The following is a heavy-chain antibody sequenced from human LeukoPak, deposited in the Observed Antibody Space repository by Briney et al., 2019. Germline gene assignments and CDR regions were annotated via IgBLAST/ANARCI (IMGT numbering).Heavy chain of an antibody. V-gene: IGHV3-9*01. CDR3: AKDRNDQRLYYFDY. CDR2: ISWNSGSI. D-gene: IGHD1-1*01. Sequence: QPGGSLRLSCAASGFTFDDYAMHWVRQAPGKGLEWVSGISWNSGSIGYADSVKGRFTISRDNAKNSLYLQMNSLRAEDTALYYCAKDRNDQRLYYFDYWGQGTLVTVSS. CDR1: GFTFDDYA. J-gene: IGHJ4*02.